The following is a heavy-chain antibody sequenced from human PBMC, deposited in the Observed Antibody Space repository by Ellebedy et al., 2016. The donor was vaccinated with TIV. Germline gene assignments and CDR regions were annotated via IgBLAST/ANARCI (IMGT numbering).Heavy chain of an antibody. D-gene: IGHD2-15*01. CDR3: ARRSAGAFDI. CDR2: ISYDGAKK. CDR1: GFTFNDYN. Sequence: GESLKISXAASGFTFNDYNMHWVRQAPGKGPEWVTEISYDGAKKYYADSVKGRFTISRDNAKNSLYLQMNSLRAEDTAVYYCARRSAGAFDIWGQGTMVTVSS. V-gene: IGHV3-30*03. J-gene: IGHJ3*02.